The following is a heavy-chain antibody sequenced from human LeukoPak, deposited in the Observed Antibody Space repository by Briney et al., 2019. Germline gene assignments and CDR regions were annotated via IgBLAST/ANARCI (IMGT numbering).Heavy chain of an antibody. CDR1: GFTFSSYA. D-gene: IGHD7-27*01. J-gene: IGHJ4*02. CDR2: ISYDGSNK. V-gene: IGHV3-30*04. CDR3: ARHVGISF. Sequence: PGRSLRLSCAASGFTFSSYAMHGVRQAPGKGLEWVAVISYDGSNKYYADSVKGRFTISRDNSKNTLYLQMNSLRAEDTAVYYCARHVGISFWGQGTLVTVSS.